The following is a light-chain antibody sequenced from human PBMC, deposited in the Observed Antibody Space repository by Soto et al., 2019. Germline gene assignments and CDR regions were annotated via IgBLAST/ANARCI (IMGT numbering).Light chain of an antibody. CDR3: QKYSGAPLT. Sequence: DIQMTQAPSSLSASVGDRVTITCRASQDIGEYLAWYQQIPGEVPKLLIYAASTLQSGVPSRFSGSGSGTDFTLTISSLQPEDVATYYCQKYSGAPLTFGGGTKVQIK. J-gene: IGKJ4*01. CDR1: QDIGEY. CDR2: AAS. V-gene: IGKV1-27*01.